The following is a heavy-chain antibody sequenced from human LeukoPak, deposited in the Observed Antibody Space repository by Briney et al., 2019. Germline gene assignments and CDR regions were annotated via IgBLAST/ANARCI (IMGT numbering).Heavy chain of an antibody. CDR1: GGTFSSYA. CDR2: IIPIFGTA. CDR3: ARDVRERYYDSSGYPDY. D-gene: IGHD3-22*01. V-gene: IGHV1-69*13. Sequence: SVKVSCKASGGTFSSYAISWVRQAPGQGLEWMGGIIPIFGTANYAQKFQGRVTITADESTSTAYMELSSLRSEDTAVYYCARDVRERYYDSSGYPDYWGQGTLVTVSS. J-gene: IGHJ4*02.